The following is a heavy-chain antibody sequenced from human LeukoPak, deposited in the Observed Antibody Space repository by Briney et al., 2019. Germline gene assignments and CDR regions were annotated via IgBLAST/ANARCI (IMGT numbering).Heavy chain of an antibody. J-gene: IGHJ3*02. Sequence: SETLSLTCTVSGVSIYTYYWNWIRQPPGKGLEYIGHIFYTGNTNYNPSLKSRVTISLDTSKNQFSLKVSSVTAADTAVYYCARQTGSDAFDIWGQGTMVTVSS. V-gene: IGHV4-59*01. CDR3: ARQTGSDAFDI. CDR1: GVSIYTYY. CDR2: IFYTGNT.